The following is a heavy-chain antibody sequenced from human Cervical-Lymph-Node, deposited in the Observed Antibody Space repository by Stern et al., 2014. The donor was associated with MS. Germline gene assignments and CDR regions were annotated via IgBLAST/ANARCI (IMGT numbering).Heavy chain of an antibody. V-gene: IGHV3-30*18. CDR3: AKERDYGDYRGSGLDY. CDR2: ISYDGSNK. CDR1: GFTFSSYG. Sequence: VQLVESGGGVVQPGRSLRLSCAASGFTFSSYGMHWVRQAPGKGLEWVAVISYDGSNKYYADSVKGRFTISRDNSKNTLYLQMNSLRAEDTAVYYCAKERDYGDYRGSGLDYWGQGTLVTVSS. J-gene: IGHJ4*02. D-gene: IGHD4-17*01.